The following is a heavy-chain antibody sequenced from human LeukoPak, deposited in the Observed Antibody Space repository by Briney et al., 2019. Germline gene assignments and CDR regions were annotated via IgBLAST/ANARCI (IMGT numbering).Heavy chain of an antibody. D-gene: IGHD2-2*01. CDR2: ISAYNGNT. J-gene: IGHJ5*02. Sequence: ASVKVSCKASGYTFTSYGISWVRQAPGQGLEWMGWISAYNGNTNYAQKLQGRVTMTTDTSTSTAYMELRSLRSDDTAVYYCARVFRPADTGGWFDPWGQGTLVTVSS. CDR3: ARVFRPADTGGWFDP. V-gene: IGHV1-18*01. CDR1: GYTFTSYG.